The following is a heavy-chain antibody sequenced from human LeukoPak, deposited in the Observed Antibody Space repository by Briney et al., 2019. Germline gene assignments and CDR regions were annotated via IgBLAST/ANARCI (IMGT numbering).Heavy chain of an antibody. CDR2: ISYDGSNK. CDR1: GFTFSSYG. V-gene: IGHV3-30*03. D-gene: IGHD6-6*01. CDR3: AREVARPNFFDY. Sequence: PGGSLRLSCAASGFTFSSYGMHWVRQAPGKGLEWVAVISYDGSNKYYADSVEGRFTISRDNSKNTLYLQMNSLRAEDTAVYFCAREVARPNFFDYWGQGTLVTVSS. J-gene: IGHJ4*02.